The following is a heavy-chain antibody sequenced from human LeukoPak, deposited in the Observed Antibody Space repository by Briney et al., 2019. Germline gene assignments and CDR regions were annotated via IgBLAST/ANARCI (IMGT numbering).Heavy chain of an antibody. J-gene: IGHJ4*02. CDR2: IIPIFGTA. CDR3: ARALDTPTNDY. CDR1: GGTFSSYA. D-gene: IGHD5-18*01. Sequence: SVKVSCKASGGTFSSYAISWVRQAPGQGLEWMGGIIPIFGTANFAQKFQGRVTITTDESTSTAYMELSSLRSDDTAVYYCARALDTPTNDYWGQGTLVTVSS. V-gene: IGHV1-69*05.